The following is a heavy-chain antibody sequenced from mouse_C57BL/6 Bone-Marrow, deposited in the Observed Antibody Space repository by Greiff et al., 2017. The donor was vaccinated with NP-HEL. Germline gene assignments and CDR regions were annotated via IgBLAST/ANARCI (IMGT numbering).Heavy chain of an antibody. Sequence: VQLQQPGAELVMPGASVKLSCKASGYTFTSYWMHWVKQRPGQGLEWIGEIDPSDSYTNYNQKFKGKSTLPVDKSSSTAYMQLSSLTSEDSAVYYCARSGGYWYFDVWGTGTTVTVSS. CDR2: IDPSDSYT. CDR3: ARSGGYWYFDV. V-gene: IGHV1-69*01. CDR1: GYTFTSYW. D-gene: IGHD3-1*01. J-gene: IGHJ1*03.